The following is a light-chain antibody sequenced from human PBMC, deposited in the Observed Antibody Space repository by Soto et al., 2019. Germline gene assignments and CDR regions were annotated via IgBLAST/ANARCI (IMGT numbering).Light chain of an antibody. CDR1: QSVSSN. J-gene: IGKJ1*01. V-gene: IGKV3-15*01. Sequence: EIVMTQSPATLSVSPGERATLSCRASQSVSSNLAWYQQKPGQAPRLLIYGASTRATGIPARLSGSGSGTEFTLSISSPQSEDCAVYYCQQYNNWPPWTFGQGTKVEIK. CDR3: QQYNNWPPWT. CDR2: GAS.